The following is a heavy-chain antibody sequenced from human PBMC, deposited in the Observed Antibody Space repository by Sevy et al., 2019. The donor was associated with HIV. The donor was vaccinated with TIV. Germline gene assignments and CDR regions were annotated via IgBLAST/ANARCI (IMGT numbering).Heavy chain of an antibody. J-gene: IGHJ3*02. CDR1: GFTFSYYS. CDR2: ISSNSSYI. V-gene: IGHV3-21*01. CDR3: VRAYYGDYPSDAFDI. D-gene: IGHD4-17*01. Sequence: GGSLRLSCAASGFTFSYYSMNWVRQAPGKGLQWVSSISSNSSYIYYADSVKGRFTISRDNAKNSLYLQMNSLRAEDTALYYCVRAYYGDYPSDAFDIWGQGTMVTVSS.